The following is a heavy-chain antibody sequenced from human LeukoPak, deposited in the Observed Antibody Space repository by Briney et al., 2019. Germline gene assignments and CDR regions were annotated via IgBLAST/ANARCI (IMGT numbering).Heavy chain of an antibody. Sequence: SETLSLTCTVSGDSINSWYWSWIRQPPGKGLEWIGYIYYSGSTNYNPSLKSRVTISVDTSKNQFSLKLSSVTAADTAVYYCARLLHSGYDSESYCGGDCYLYYFDYWGQGTLVTVSS. J-gene: IGHJ4*02. CDR3: ARLLHSGYDSESYCGGDCYLYYFDY. CDR2: IYYSGST. V-gene: IGHV4-59*08. D-gene: IGHD2-21*02. CDR1: GDSINSWY.